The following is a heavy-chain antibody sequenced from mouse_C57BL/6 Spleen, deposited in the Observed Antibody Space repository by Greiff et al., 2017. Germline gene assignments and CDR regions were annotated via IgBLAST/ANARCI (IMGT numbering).Heavy chain of an antibody. CDR2: ISSGSSTI. V-gene: IGHV5-17*01. Sequence: EVNVVESGGGLVKPGGSLKLSCAASGFTFSDYGMHWVRQAPEKGLEWVAYISSGSSTISYANTVKGRFTIPRDNAKNTLFLQMTSLRSEDTAMYYCARGQAYFDNWGKGTTLTVSS. D-gene: IGHD3-2*02. CDR1: GFTFSDYG. CDR3: ARGQAYFDN. J-gene: IGHJ2*01.